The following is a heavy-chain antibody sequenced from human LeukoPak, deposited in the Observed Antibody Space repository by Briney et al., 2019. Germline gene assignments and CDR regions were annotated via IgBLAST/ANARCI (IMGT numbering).Heavy chain of an antibody. CDR2: IYYSGST. J-gene: IGHJ3*02. CDR3: AREGGHDAFDI. V-gene: IGHV4-59*01. CDR1: GGSISSYY. D-gene: IGHD2-15*01. Sequence: SETLSLTCTVSGGSISSYYWSWIRQPPGKGLEWIGYIYYSGSTNYNPSLKSRVTISVDTSKNQFSLKLSSVTAADTAVYYCAREGGHDAFDIWGQGTMVTVSS.